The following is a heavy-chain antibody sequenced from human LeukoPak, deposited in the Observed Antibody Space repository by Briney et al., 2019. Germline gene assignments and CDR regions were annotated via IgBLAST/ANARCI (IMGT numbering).Heavy chain of an antibody. V-gene: IGHV3-23*01. D-gene: IGHD5-18*01. CDR3: AKDLSRYSYGSGDY. Sequence: PGGSLRLSCAASGFTFSSYAMSWVRQAPGKGLEWVSAISGSGGSTYYADSVKGRFTISRDNSKNTLHLQMNSLRAEDTAVYYCAKDLSRYSYGSGDYWGQGTLVTVSS. J-gene: IGHJ4*02. CDR2: ISGSGGST. CDR1: GFTFSSYA.